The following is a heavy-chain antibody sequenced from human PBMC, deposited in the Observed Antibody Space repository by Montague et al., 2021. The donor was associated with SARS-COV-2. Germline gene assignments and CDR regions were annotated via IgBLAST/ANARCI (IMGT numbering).Heavy chain of an antibody. CDR1: GFSLSTSGVG. Sequence: PALVKPTQTLTLTCTFSGFSLSTSGVGVGWIRQPPGKALEWLARIYWDDDKRYNPSLKSRLTITKDTSKNQVVLTMTNMDPVDTATYYCAHKSYMIMFGGVIINDSGAFDVWGQGTMVTVSS. D-gene: IGHD3-16*02. CDR2: IYWDDDK. J-gene: IGHJ3*01. V-gene: IGHV2-5*02. CDR3: AHKSYMIMFGGVIINDSGAFDV.